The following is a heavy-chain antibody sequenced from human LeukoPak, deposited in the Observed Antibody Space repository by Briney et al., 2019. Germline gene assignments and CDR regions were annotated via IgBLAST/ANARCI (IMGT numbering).Heavy chain of an antibody. J-gene: IGHJ4*02. CDR2: ISSSSSYI. Sequence: GGSLRLSCAASGFTFSSYSMNWVRQAPGKGLEWVASISSSSSYIYYADSVKGRFTISRDNAKNSLYLQMNSLRAEDTAVYYCARDLGELGEQWLEGPFDYWGQGTLVTVSS. D-gene: IGHD6-19*01. V-gene: IGHV3-21*01. CDR1: GFTFSSYS. CDR3: ARDLGELGEQWLEGPFDY.